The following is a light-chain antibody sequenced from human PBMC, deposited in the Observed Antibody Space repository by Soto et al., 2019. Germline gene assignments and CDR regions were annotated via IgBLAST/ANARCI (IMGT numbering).Light chain of an antibody. CDR1: QSINSN. Sequence: EIVMRQSPATLSLSPGDRATLSCRASQSINSNLAWYQQKPGQAPRLFMFRASSRATGIPARFSGSGSGTEFNLTISSLQSEDFAVYYCHQYNNWPRTFGQVTKVDIK. J-gene: IGKJ1*01. CDR2: RAS. CDR3: HQYNNWPRT. V-gene: IGKV3-15*01.